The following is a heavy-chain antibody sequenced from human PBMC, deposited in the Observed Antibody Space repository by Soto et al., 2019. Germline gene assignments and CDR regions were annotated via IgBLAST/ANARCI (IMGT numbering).Heavy chain of an antibody. CDR3: AREDESSGYAGTFQH. Sequence: QVQLVESGGDVVQPGRSLRLSCAVSGFTFSGYVFHWVRQIPGKGLEWVGLISHDGNKHYADSVKDRFTISRDNSKNEVYLEMSSLRVEDTALYYCAREDESSGYAGTFQHWGQGTVVTVSP. D-gene: IGHD3-22*01. CDR1: GFTFSGYV. J-gene: IGHJ1*01. V-gene: IGHV3-30-3*01. CDR2: ISHDGNK.